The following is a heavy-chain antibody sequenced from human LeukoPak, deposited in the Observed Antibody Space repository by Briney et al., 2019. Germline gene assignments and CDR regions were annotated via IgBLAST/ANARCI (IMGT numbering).Heavy chain of an antibody. V-gene: IGHV4-34*01. D-gene: IGHD3-16*01. CDR1: GGSFSGYY. Sequence: SETLSLTCAVYGGSFSGYYWSWIRQPPGKGLEWIGEINHSGSTNYNPSLKSRVTISVDTSKNQFSLKLSSVTAADTAVYYCARASRIIITFGGVAYFDYWGQGALVTVSS. CDR2: INHSGST. J-gene: IGHJ4*02. CDR3: ARASRIIITFGGVAYFDY.